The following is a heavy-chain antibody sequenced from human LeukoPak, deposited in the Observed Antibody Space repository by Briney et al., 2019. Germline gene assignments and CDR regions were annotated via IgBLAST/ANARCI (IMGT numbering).Heavy chain of an antibody. Sequence: GRSLRLSCAASGFTFDDYAMHWVRQAPGKGLEWVSGISWNSGSIGYADSVKGRFTISRDNAKNSLYLQMNSLRAEDTALYYCAKSGWELLEGGGSYFDHWGQGTLVTVSS. CDR2: ISWNSGSI. CDR3: AKSGWELLEGGGSYFDH. V-gene: IGHV3-9*01. D-gene: IGHD1-26*01. CDR1: GFTFDDYA. J-gene: IGHJ4*02.